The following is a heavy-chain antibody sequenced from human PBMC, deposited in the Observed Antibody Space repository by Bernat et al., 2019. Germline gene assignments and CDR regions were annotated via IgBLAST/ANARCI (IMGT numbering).Heavy chain of an antibody. V-gene: IGHV3-73*01. J-gene: IGHJ4*02. CDR2: IRSKANSYAT. D-gene: IGHD3-16*01. CDR3: TGGSLYYFDC. CDR1: GFTFSGSA. Sequence: EVQLVESGGGLVQPGGSLKLSCAASGFTFSGSAMHWVRQASGKGLEWVGRIRSKANSYATAYAASVKGRFTISRDDSKNTAYLQMNSLKTEDTAVYYCTGGSLYYFDCWGQGTLVTVSS.